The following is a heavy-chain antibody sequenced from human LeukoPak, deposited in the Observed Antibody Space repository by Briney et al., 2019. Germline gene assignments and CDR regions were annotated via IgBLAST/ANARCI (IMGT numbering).Heavy chain of an antibody. D-gene: IGHD1-1*01. V-gene: IGHV3-23*01. CDR2: INSRSGST. CDR3: AKDWTGTKPFDL. Sequence: PGGSLRLSCAASGFTFSNYAMSWVRQAPGKGLEWVSSINSRSGSTYYADSVKGRFTISRDNSKNTLYLQMNSLRAEDTAVYYCAKDWTGTKPFDLWGRGTLVTVSS. J-gene: IGHJ2*01. CDR1: GFTFSNYA.